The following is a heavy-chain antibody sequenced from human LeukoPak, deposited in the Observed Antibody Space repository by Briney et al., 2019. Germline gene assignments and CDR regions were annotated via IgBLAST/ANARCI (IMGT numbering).Heavy chain of an antibody. Sequence: GGSLRLSCAASGFTFSSYAMSWVRQAPGKGLEWASAISGSGGSTYYADSVKVRFTISRDNSKNTLYLQMNSLRAEDTAVYYCAKTQQLVLVDWFDPWGQGTLVTVSS. CDR3: AKTQQLVLVDWFDP. J-gene: IGHJ5*02. D-gene: IGHD6-13*01. CDR2: ISGSGGST. CDR1: GFTFSSYA. V-gene: IGHV3-23*01.